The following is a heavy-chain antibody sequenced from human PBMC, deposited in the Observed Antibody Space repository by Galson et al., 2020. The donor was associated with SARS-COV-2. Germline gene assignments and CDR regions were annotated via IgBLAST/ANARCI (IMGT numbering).Heavy chain of an antibody. D-gene: IGHD5-12*01. Sequence: GGSLRLSCVASGFTFRTYAMHWVRQAPGKGLEWVAVLAYDGTNKYYADSVEGRFTISRDNSKNTLFLHMSDLRNEDTAVYYCARSNGYARMGDHWGQGTLVTVSS. J-gene: IGHJ4*02. V-gene: IGHV3-30-3*01. CDR2: LAYDGTNK. CDR1: GFTFRTYA. CDR3: ARSNGYARMGDH.